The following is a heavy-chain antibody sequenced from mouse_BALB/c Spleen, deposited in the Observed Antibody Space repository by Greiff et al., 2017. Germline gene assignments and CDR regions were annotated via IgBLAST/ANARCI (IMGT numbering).Heavy chain of an antibody. CDR2: INSNGGST. CDR3: ARGPIDY. Sequence: EVKLVESGGGLVQPGGSLILSCAASGFTFSSYGMSWVRQTPDKRLELVATINSNGGSTYYPDSVKGRFTISRDNAKNTLYLQMSSLKSEDTAMYYCARGPIDYWGQGTTLTVAS. CDR1: GFTFSSYG. V-gene: IGHV5-6-3*01. J-gene: IGHJ2*01.